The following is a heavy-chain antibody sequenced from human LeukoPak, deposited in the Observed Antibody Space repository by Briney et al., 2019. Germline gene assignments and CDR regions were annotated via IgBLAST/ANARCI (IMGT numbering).Heavy chain of an antibody. D-gene: IGHD2-2*01. V-gene: IGHV3-30*02. CDR1: GFTFSSYG. CDR2: IRYDGSNK. CDR3: ATNGDRQGYWEQNRATYCSSTSCYSGPFGY. J-gene: IGHJ4*02. Sequence: PGGSLRLSCAASGFTFSSYGMHWVRQAPGKGLEWVAFIRYDGSNKYYADSVKGRFTISRDNSKNTLYLQMNSLRAEDTAVYYCATNGDRQGYWEQNRATYCSSTSCYSGPFGYWGQGTLATVSS.